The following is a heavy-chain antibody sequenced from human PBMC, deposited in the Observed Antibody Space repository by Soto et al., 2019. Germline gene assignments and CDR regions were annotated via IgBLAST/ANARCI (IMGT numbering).Heavy chain of an antibody. D-gene: IGHD1-7*01. CDR1: GFTFDDYG. J-gene: IGHJ3*02. Sequence: GGSLRLSCAASGFTFDDYGMSWVRQAPGKGLEWVSGINWNGGSTGYADSVKGRFTISRDNAKNSLYLQMNSLRAEDTALYHCAREGRRDNWNLGERTNDAFDIWGQGTMVTVSS. CDR2: INWNGGST. V-gene: IGHV3-20*01. CDR3: AREGRRDNWNLGERTNDAFDI.